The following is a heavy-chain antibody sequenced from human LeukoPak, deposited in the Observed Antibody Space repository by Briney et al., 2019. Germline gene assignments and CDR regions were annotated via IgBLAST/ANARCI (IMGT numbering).Heavy chain of an antibody. J-gene: IGHJ3*02. V-gene: IGHV4-61*01. CDR1: GVSVNSGTYY. D-gene: IGHD5-18*01. CDR3: ARDTRGYSYGPFDI. CDR2: INYSGST. Sequence: SETLSLTCTVSGVSVNSGTYYWSWIRQPPGKGLEWIGYINYSGSTNYNPSLKSRVTISVDTSKNQLSLKLSSVTAADTAVYYCARDTRGYSYGPFDIWGQGTMVTVSS.